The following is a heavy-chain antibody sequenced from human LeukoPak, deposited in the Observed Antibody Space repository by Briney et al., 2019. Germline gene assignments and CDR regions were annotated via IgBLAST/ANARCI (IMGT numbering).Heavy chain of an antibody. J-gene: IGHJ4*02. Sequence: PGGSLRLSCAASGFTFSSYSMNWVRQAPGKGLEWVSSISSSSSYIYYADSVKGRFTISRDNAKNSLYLRMNSLRAEDTAVYYCATEPTPFQNQTKNLDYCGQGTLVTVSS. V-gene: IGHV3-21*01. CDR3: ATEPTPFQNQTKNLDY. D-gene: IGHD1-14*01. CDR1: GFTFSSYS. CDR2: ISSSSSYI.